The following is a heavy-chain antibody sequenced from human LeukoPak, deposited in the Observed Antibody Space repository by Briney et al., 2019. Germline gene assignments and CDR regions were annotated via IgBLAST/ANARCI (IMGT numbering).Heavy chain of an antibody. D-gene: IGHD5-12*01. Sequence: SETLSLTCTVSGGSISSYYWSWIRQPPGKGLEWIGYIYYSGSTNYNPSLKSRVTISVDTSKNQFSLKLSSVTAADTAVYYCAREIGGHDFKNAFDIWGQGTMVTVSS. CDR3: AREIGGHDFKNAFDI. J-gene: IGHJ3*02. V-gene: IGHV4-59*01. CDR1: GGSISSYY. CDR2: IYYSGST.